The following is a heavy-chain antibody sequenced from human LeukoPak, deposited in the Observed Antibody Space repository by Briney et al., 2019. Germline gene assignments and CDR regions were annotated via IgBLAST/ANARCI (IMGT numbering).Heavy chain of an antibody. D-gene: IGHD3-16*01. CDR3: ARGPRLPQYFQY. CDR1: GFTFSSYS. J-gene: IGHJ1*01. V-gene: IGHV3-21*01. CDR2: ISSSSYI. Sequence: GGSLRLSCAASGFTFSSYSMNWVRQAPGKGLEWVSSISSSSYIYYADSVKGRFTISRDNAKNSLYLQMNSLRAEDTAVYYCARGPRLPQYFQYWGQGTLVTVSS.